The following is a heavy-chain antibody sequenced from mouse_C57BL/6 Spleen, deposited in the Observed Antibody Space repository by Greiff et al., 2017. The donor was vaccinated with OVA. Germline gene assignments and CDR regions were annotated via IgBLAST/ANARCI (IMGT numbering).Heavy chain of an antibody. J-gene: IGHJ4*01. Sequence: VQLQQSGPELVKPGASVKISCKASGYTFTDYYMNWVKQSHGKSLEWIGDINPNNGGTSYNQKFKGKATLTVDKSSSTAYMELRSLTSAYSAVYYCARRNYDAMDYWGQGTSVTVSS. V-gene: IGHV1-26*01. CDR1: GYTFTDYY. CDR3: ARRNYDAMDY. CDR2: INPNNGGT. D-gene: IGHD2-1*01.